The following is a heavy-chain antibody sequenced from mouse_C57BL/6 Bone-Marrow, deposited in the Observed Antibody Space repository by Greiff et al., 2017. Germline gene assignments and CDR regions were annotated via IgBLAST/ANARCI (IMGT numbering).Heavy chain of an antibody. Sequence: VQLQQSGAELARPGASVKLSCKASGYTFTSYGISWVKQRTGQGLEWIGEIYPRSGNTYYNEKFKGKATLTADKSSSTAYMELRSLTSEDSAVYFCARLDYGSSPGYFDYWGQGTTLTVSS. D-gene: IGHD1-1*01. CDR2: IYPRSGNT. CDR3: ARLDYGSSPGYFDY. CDR1: GYTFTSYG. V-gene: IGHV1-81*01. J-gene: IGHJ2*01.